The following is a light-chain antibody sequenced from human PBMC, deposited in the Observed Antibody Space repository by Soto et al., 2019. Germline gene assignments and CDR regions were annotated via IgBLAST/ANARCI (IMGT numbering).Light chain of an antibody. CDR3: HQYDSSPLT. Sequence: EIVLTQSPGTLSLSPGERATLSCRASQSVSSSYLAWYQQKPGQAPRLLIYGASIRATCIPERFSGSGSGPDFTLTISRLEPEDFAVYYCHQYDSSPLTCGGGTKVEIK. V-gene: IGKV3-20*01. CDR1: QSVSSSY. J-gene: IGKJ4*02. CDR2: GAS.